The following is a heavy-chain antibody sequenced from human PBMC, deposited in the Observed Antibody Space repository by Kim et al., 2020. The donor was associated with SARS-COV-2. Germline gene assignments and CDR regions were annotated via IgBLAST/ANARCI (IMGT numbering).Heavy chain of an antibody. Sequence: SETLSLTCTVSGGSIGDSRYSWDWIRQPPGKGLEWIGSIYYSGSTYYSPSLKSRLTISVDTSKNQFSLRLSSVTAADTALYYCARPGGTAGWYYFDFWGQGTLVTVSS. CDR3: ARPGGTAGWYYFDF. V-gene: IGHV4-39*01. CDR2: IYYSGST. D-gene: IGHD2-21*02. CDR1: GGSIGDSRYS. J-gene: IGHJ4*02.